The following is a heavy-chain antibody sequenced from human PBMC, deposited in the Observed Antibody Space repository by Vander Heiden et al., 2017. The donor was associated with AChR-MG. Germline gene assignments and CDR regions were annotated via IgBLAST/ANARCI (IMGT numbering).Heavy chain of an antibody. V-gene: IGHV1-2*02. CDR1: GYTFTGYC. CDR2: INPNSCGT. Sequence: QVQLVQSGAEVKKPGASVKVSCKASGYTFTGYCVHWVRQAPGQGLEWMGWINPNSCGTNYAQKFQGRVTMTRDTSISTAYMELSRLRSDDTAVYYCARDLGSYGYHYFDYWGQGTLVTVSS. J-gene: IGHJ4*02. CDR3: ARDLGSYGYHYFDY. D-gene: IGHD5-18*01.